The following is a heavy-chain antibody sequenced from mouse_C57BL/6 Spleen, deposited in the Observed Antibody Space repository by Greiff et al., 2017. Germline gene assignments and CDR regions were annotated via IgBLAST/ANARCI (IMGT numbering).Heavy chain of an antibody. CDR2: IHPHSGST. CDR3: ARRAFLDY. D-gene: IGHD3-3*01. V-gene: IGHV1-64*01. CDR1: GYTFTSYW. J-gene: IGHJ2*01. Sequence: VKLQQPGAELVKPGASVKLSCKASGYTFTSYWMHWVKQRPGQGLEWIAMIHPHSGSTNYNEKFKSKATLTADKSSSTAYMQLSSLTSEDSAVYCCARRAFLDYWGQGTTLTVSS.